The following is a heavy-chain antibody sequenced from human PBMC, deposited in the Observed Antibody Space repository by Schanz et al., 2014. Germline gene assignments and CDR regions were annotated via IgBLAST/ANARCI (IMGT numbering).Heavy chain of an antibody. D-gene: IGHD1-26*01. J-gene: IGHJ4*02. Sequence: QVQLQESGPGLVKPSETLSLTCTVSGASISFYDWNWIRQSPGKGLEWIGYIYHSGSPIYNPSLQSRVTISIDTPKNHFPRKRESVTAADTAMYFCARQGDVYRLDYWGQGTLVTVTS. CDR2: IYHSGSP. V-gene: IGHV4-59*08. CDR3: ARQGDVYRLDY. CDR1: GASISFYD.